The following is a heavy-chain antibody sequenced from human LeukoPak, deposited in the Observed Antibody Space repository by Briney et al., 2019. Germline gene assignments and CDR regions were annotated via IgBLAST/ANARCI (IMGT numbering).Heavy chain of an antibody. D-gene: IGHD2-15*01. CDR1: GGTFRSNT. CDR3: ARDDGFCRGVACYGKFDY. J-gene: IGHJ4*02. V-gene: IGHV1-2*02. CDR2: INPNSGGT. Sequence: ASVKVSCKASGGTFRSNTISWVRQAPGQGLEWMGWINPNSGGTNYAQKFQGRVTMTRDTSISTAYMELSRLTSDDTAVYYCARDDGFCRGVACYGKFDYWGQGTLVTVSS.